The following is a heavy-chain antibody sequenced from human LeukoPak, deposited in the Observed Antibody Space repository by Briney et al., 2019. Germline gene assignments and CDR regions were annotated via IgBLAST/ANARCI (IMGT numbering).Heavy chain of an antibody. CDR3: ARVGSLGGNSGGTIDY. CDR2: INHSGST. J-gene: IGHJ4*02. Sequence: PSETLSLTCAVYGGSFSGYYWSWIRQPTGKGLEWIGEINHSGSTNYNPSLKSRVTISVDTSKNQFSLKLSSVTAADTAVYYCARVGSLGGNSGGTIDYWGQGTLVTVSS. CDR1: GGSFSGYY. D-gene: IGHD4-23*01. V-gene: IGHV4-34*01.